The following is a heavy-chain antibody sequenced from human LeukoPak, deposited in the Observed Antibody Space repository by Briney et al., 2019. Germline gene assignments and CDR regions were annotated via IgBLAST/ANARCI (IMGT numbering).Heavy chain of an antibody. Sequence: PSETLSLTCAVYGGSFSGYYWSWIRQPPGKGLEWIGEINHSGSTNYNPSLKSRVTISVDTSKNQFSLKLSPVTAADTAVYYCARGLMSAFDNWGQGTMVTVSS. J-gene: IGHJ3*02. CDR2: INHSGST. CDR3: ARGLMSAFDN. V-gene: IGHV4-34*01. CDR1: GGSFSGYY.